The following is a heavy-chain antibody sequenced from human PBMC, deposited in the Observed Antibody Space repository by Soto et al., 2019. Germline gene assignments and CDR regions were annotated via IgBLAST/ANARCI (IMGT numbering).Heavy chain of an antibody. D-gene: IGHD1-1*01. CDR2: ISASGDYT. J-gene: IGHJ6*02. Sequence: QVQLVESGGGWVKPGESLRLSCIGSGFFLSNNWMTWLRQAPGKGLEWVSYISASGDYTIYANSLKGRFTISRDNARNSLWGQINTLTAANPAVYYCARSSGWRQVGVYNNGSDVWGQGTPV. CDR3: ARSSGWRQVGVYNNGSDV. CDR1: GFFLSNNW. V-gene: IGHV3-11*06.